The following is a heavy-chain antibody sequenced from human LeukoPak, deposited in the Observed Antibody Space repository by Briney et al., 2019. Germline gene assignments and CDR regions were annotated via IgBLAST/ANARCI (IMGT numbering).Heavy chain of an antibody. CDR1: GFTFSNYW. D-gene: IGHD3-10*01. V-gene: IGHV3-74*01. CDR2: IISDGSSI. J-gene: IGHJ4*02. CDR3: ARDYYGLGSAYDY. Sequence: GSLILSCAASGFTFSNYWMHWVRRAPGKELVWVSRIISDGSSISYADSVKGRFIISRDNAKSTLYLQMSSLRAEDTAVYYCARDYYGLGSAYDYWGQGTLVTVSS.